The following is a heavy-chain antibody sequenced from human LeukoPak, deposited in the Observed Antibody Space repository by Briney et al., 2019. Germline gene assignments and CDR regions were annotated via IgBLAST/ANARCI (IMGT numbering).Heavy chain of an antibody. Sequence: GGSLRLSCAASGFTFSNYGMHWVRQAPGKGLERVAFIRYDARNIYYADSVKGRFIISRDNSKNTLYPQMNSLRTEDTAFYYCAKDIYSYGELDYWGQGTLVAVSS. CDR2: IRYDARNI. CDR3: AKDIYSYGELDY. V-gene: IGHV3-30*02. J-gene: IGHJ4*02. D-gene: IGHD5-18*01. CDR1: GFTFSNYG.